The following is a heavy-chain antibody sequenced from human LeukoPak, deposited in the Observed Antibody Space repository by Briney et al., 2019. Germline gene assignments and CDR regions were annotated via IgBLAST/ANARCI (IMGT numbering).Heavy chain of an antibody. CDR1: GGSFSGYY. CDR3: VCGWLINDFDY. D-gene: IGHD6-19*01. CDR2: INHSGST. V-gene: IGHV4-34*01. Sequence: PSETLSLTCAVYGGSFSGYYWSWIRQPPGKGLEWIGEINHSGSTNYNPSLKSRVTISVDTSKNQFSLKLSSVTAADTAVYYCVCGWLINDFDYWGQGTLVTVSS. J-gene: IGHJ4*02.